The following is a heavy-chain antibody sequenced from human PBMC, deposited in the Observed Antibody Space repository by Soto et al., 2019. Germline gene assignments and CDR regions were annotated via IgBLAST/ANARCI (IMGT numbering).Heavy chain of an antibody. CDR2: ISYDGSNK. CDR1: GFTFSNYA. CDR3: GREHFLDMAGREMIS. J-gene: IGHJ2*01. D-gene: IGHD3-3*01. V-gene: IGHV3-30-3*01. Sequence: GGSLRLSCTASGFTFSNYAMSWVRQAPGKGLEWVAVISYDGSNKYYADSVKGRFTISRDNSKNTLYLQMNSLRAEDTAVCYWGREHFLDMAGREMISRGRGIMLTGST.